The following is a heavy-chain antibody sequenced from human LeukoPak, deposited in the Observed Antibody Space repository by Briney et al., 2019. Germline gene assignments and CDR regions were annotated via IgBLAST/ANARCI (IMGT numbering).Heavy chain of an antibody. CDR1: GFTFSTYS. CDR3: SRGVADDILTGYIYYFDY. CDR2: ISSSSSYI. J-gene: IGHJ4*02. V-gene: IGHV3-21*01. Sequence: GGSLRLSCAASGFTFSTYSMNWVRQAPGKGLEWVSSISSSSSYIYYADSVKGRFTISRDNAKNSLYLQMNSLRAEDTALYYCSRGVADDILTGYIYYFDYWGQGTLVTVSS. D-gene: IGHD3-9*01.